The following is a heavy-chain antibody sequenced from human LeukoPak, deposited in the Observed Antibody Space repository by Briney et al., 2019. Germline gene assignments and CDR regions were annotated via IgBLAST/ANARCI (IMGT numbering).Heavy chain of an antibody. Sequence: GESLRLSCAASGFVVSTNYMTWVRQPPGKGLEWVSVIYKDGRTFYTDSVKGRFTISRDNSENTVYLQMSSLRVEDTAVYYCAKSLTYYHENSDSIWGQGTLVTVSS. V-gene: IGHV3-53*01. CDR1: GFVVSTNY. CDR2: IYKDGRT. D-gene: IGHD3-22*01. CDR3: AKSLTYYHENSDSI. J-gene: IGHJ4*02.